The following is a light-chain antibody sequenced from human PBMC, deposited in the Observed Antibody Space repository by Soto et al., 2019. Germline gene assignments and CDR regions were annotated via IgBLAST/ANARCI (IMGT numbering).Light chain of an antibody. Sequence: EIVMTQSPATLSVSPGERATLSCRASQSVSSNLAWYQQKSGQAPRLLIYGASTRATGIPARFSGSGSGTESTLTLSSLQPEDFAIYFCQQYHNWPPDRTFGQGTKVEIK. CDR3: QQYHNWPPDRT. CDR1: QSVSSN. V-gene: IGKV3-15*01. J-gene: IGKJ1*01. CDR2: GAS.